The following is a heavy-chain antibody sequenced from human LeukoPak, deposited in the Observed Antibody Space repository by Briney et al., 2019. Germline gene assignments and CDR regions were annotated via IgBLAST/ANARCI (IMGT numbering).Heavy chain of an antibody. CDR2: IYYSGST. CDR1: GGSISSYY. Sequence: PSETLSLTCTVSGGSISSYYWSWIRQPPGNGLEWIGYIYYSGSTNYNPSLKSRVTISVDTSKNQFSLKLSSVTAADTAVYYCARSGYSSGWYSWGQGTLVTVSS. D-gene: IGHD6-19*01. J-gene: IGHJ4*02. CDR3: ARSGYSSGWYS. V-gene: IGHV4-59*01.